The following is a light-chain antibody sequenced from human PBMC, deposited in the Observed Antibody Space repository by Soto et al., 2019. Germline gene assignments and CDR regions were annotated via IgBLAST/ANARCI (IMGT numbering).Light chain of an antibody. CDR1: QSVSNY. CDR3: QQRSSWPLLT. J-gene: IGKJ4*01. V-gene: IGKV3-11*01. Sequence: EIVLTQSPATLSLSPGERATISCRASQSVSNYLAWFQQKPGQAPRLLIYDASNRATGIPARFSGSGSGTDFTFTISSLEPEDFAVYYCQQRSSWPLLTFGGGTKVEI. CDR2: DAS.